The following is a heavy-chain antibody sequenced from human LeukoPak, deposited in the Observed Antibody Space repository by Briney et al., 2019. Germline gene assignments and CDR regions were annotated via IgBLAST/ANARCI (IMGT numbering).Heavy chain of an antibody. CDR2: IYYSGST. Sequence: TSETLSLTCTVSGGSISSSSYYWGWIRQPPGKGLEWIGSIYYSGSTYYNPSLKSQVTISVDTSKNQFSLKLSSVTAADTAVYYCARFKLGYYYFDYWGQGTLVTVSS. V-gene: IGHV4-39*01. D-gene: IGHD3-22*01. CDR3: ARFKLGYYYFDY. J-gene: IGHJ4*02. CDR1: GGSISSSSYY.